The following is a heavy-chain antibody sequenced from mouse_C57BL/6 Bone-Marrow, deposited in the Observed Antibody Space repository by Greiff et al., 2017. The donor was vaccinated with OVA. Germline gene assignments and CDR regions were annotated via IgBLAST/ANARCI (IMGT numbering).Heavy chain of an antibody. J-gene: IGHJ1*03. CDR2: IYPRSGNT. CDR1: GYTFTSYG. V-gene: IGHV1-81*01. D-gene: IGHD1-1*01. CDR3: ASINKDGYFDV. Sequence: VQLVESGAELARPGASVKLSCKASGYTFTSYGISWVKQRTGQGLEWIGEIYPRSGNTYYNEKFKGKATLTADKSSSTAYIELRSLTTEESAGDFCASINKDGYFDVWGTGTTVTVSS.